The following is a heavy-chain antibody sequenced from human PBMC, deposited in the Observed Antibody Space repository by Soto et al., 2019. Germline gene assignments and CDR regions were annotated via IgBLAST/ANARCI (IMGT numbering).Heavy chain of an antibody. CDR3: AREGTQSGGWERSHDAFDI. CDR1: GFTFSSYG. D-gene: IGHD6-19*01. Sequence: GGSLRLSCAASGFTFSSYGMHWVRQAPGKGLEWVAVIWYDGSNKYYADSVKGRFTISRDNSKNTLYLQMNSLRAEDTAVYYCAREGTQSGGWERSHDAFDIWGQGTMVTVSS. J-gene: IGHJ3*02. V-gene: IGHV3-33*01. CDR2: IWYDGSNK.